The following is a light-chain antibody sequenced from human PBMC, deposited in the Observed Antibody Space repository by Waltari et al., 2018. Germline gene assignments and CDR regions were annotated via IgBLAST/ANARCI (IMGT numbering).Light chain of an antibody. J-gene: IGLJ1*01. CDR3: SSYTNSSTYV. CDR1: NSDVGGYNY. V-gene: IGLV2-14*01. Sequence: QSALTQPASVSGSPGQSITISCTGTNSDVGGYNYVSWYQTRPSKAPQLCVSEVTNRPAVVSNRFAGSKSDNTASRTISGLLAEDEADYYGSSYTNSSTYVVGTGTKVTVL. CDR2: EVT.